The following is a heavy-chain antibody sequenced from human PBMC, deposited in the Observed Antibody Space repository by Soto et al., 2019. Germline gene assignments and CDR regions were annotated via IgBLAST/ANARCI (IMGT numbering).Heavy chain of an antibody. CDR1: GGSFSGYY. V-gene: IGHV4-34*01. D-gene: IGHD3-16*01. CDR2: INHSEST. CDR3: ARVGGGSVY. Sequence: QVQLQQWGAGLLKPSETLSLTCAVYGGSFSGYYWTWIRQPPGKGLEWIGEINHSESTNYNPSLKSRVTLSVDTSKNQFSLKLSSVTAADTAVYYCARVGGGSVYWGQGTLVTVSS. J-gene: IGHJ4*02.